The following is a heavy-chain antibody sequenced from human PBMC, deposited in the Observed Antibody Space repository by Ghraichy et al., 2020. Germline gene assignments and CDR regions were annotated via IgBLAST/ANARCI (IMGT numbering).Heavy chain of an antibody. CDR2: IYHSGST. Sequence: SETLSLTCAVSGGSISSSNWWSWVRQPPGKGLEWIGEIYHSGSTNYNPSLKSRVTISVDKSKNQFSLKLSSVTAADTAVYYCAREESVYSGYDHCHWFDPWGQGTLVTVSS. J-gene: IGHJ5*02. D-gene: IGHD5-12*01. CDR3: AREESVYSGYDHCHWFDP. V-gene: IGHV4-4*02. CDR1: GGSISSSNW.